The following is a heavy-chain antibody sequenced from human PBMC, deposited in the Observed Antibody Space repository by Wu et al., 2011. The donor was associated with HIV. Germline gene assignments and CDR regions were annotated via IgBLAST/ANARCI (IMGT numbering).Heavy chain of an antibody. CDR1: GGTFATYS. CDR2: IIPILARP. V-gene: IGHV1-69*04. Sequence: QVQLVQSGAEMKKPGSSVKVSCTASGGTFATYSVSWVRQAPGQGLEWMGRIIPILARPNDAQKFQGRITISADRSASTVYLELKTLTFEDTAMYYCARDPLVQGRTWKTLHYFDPWGQGTLIIVSA. J-gene: IGHJ5*02. D-gene: IGHD3-10*01. CDR3: ARDPLVQGRTWKTLHYFDP.